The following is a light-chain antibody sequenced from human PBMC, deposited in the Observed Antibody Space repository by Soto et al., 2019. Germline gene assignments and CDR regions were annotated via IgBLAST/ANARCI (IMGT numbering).Light chain of an antibody. CDR2: DAS. V-gene: IGKV3-11*01. Sequence: EIVLTQSLATLSLSPGERAPLSCRASQGVSSYLAWSHQKPGQAPRLLIYDASNRATGIPARFSGSGSGTDFTLTISSLEPEDFAVYYCQQRSNWPPLTFGGGTKVEIK. J-gene: IGKJ4*01. CDR3: QQRSNWPPLT. CDR1: QGVSSY.